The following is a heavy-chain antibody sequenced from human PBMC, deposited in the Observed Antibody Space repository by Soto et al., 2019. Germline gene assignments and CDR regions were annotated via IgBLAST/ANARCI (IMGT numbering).Heavy chain of an antibody. Sequence: EVQLLESGGGLVQPGGSLRLSCAASGFTYSNYAMSWVRQAPGKGLEWVSGISSNGGNTYYADSVKGRFTISRDNSKNTLYLQMNSLRAEDTAVYYCATRALGDIHCRSTTCYVFDYWGQGTLVTVSS. CDR3: ATRALGDIHCRSTTCYVFDY. J-gene: IGHJ4*02. V-gene: IGHV3-23*01. CDR1: GFTYSNYA. D-gene: IGHD2-2*01. CDR2: ISSNGGNT.